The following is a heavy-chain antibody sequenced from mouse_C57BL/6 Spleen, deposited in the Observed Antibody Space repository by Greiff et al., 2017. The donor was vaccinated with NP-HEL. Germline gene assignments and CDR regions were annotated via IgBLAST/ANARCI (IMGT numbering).Heavy chain of an antibody. CDR3: ARLDGNSWYFDV. J-gene: IGHJ1*03. CDR1: GYTFTDYY. CDR2: INPNNGGT. D-gene: IGHD2-1*01. Sequence: VQLQQSGPELVKPGASVKISCKASGYTFTDYYMNWVKQSHGKSLEWIGDINPNNGGTSYNQKFKGKATLTVDKSSSTAYMELRSLTSEDSAVYYCARLDGNSWYFDVWGTGTTVTVSS. V-gene: IGHV1-26*01.